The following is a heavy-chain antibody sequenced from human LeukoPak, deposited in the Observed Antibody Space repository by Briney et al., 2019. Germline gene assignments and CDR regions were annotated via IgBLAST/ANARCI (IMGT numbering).Heavy chain of an antibody. D-gene: IGHD2-8*02. J-gene: IGHJ6*03. CDR2: ISSSSSYI. CDR1: GFTFSSYS. V-gene: IGHV3-21*01. CDR3: ARAGPSGYYYYYMDV. Sequence: SGGSLRLSCAASGFTFSSYSMNWVRQAPGKGLEWVSSISSSSSYIYYADSVKGRFTISRDDAKNSLYLQMNSLRAEDTAVYYCARAGPSGYYYYYMDVWGKGTTVTVSS.